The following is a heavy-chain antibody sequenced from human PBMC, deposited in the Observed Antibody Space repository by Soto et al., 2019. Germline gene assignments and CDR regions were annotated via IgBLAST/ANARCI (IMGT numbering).Heavy chain of an antibody. CDR2: ISGSGGST. V-gene: IGHV3-23*01. D-gene: IGHD6-13*01. CDR1: GFTFSSYA. CDR3: AKGFGYSSSWPNWFDP. J-gene: IGHJ5*02. Sequence: EVQLLESGGGLVQPGGSLRLSCAASGFTFSSYAMSWVRQAPGKGLEWVSAISGSGGSTYYADSVKGRFTISRDNSKNTLYLQMNSLRADDTAVYYCAKGFGYSSSWPNWFDPWGQGTLVTVSS.